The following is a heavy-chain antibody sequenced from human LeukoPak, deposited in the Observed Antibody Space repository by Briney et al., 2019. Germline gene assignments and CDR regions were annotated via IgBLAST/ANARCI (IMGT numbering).Heavy chain of an antibody. CDR1: GFTFSSYW. D-gene: IGHD2-15*01. J-gene: IGHJ3*02. CDR2: IKQDGSEK. Sequence: GGSLRLSCAASGFTFSSYWMSWVRQAPGKGLEWVANIKQDGSEKYYVDSVKGRYTISRDNAKNSLYLQMNSLRAEDAAVYYCARDGLGYCSGGSCYGAFDIWGQGTMVTVSS. CDR3: ARDGLGYCSGGSCYGAFDI. V-gene: IGHV3-7*03.